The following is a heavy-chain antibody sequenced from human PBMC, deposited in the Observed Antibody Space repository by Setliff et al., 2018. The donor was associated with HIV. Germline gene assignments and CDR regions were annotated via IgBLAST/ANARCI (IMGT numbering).Heavy chain of an antibody. CDR2: ITSRSADI. D-gene: IGHD2-8*01. CDR3: ARTACSLAMGCYFDF. J-gene: IGHJ4*02. CDR1: GFTFGDYA. Sequence: GRSLRLSCTAAGFTFGDYAMSWVRQAPGKGLEGVSSITSRSADIYYADSVRGRFTISRDNAKNSLYLQMNSRRAEDTAVYYCARTACSLAMGCYFDFWGRGTLVTVSS. V-gene: IGHV3-21*01.